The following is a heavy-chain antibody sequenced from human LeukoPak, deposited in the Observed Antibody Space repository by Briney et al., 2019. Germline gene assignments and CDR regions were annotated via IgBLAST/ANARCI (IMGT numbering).Heavy chain of an antibody. J-gene: IGHJ4*02. CDR2: IWYDGSNK. D-gene: IGHD3-22*01. Sequence: GGSLRLSCAASGFTFSSHGMHWVRQAPGKGLEWVAVIWYDGSNKYYADSVKGRFTISRDNSKNTLYLQMNGLRAEDTAVYYCAKGTDYFDPLRSFDFWGQGTLVTVSS. V-gene: IGHV3-33*06. CDR1: GFTFSSHG. CDR3: AKGTDYFDPLRSFDF.